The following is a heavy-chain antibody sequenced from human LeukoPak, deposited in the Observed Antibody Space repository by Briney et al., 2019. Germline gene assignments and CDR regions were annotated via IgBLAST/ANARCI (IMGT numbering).Heavy chain of an antibody. CDR3: ARRLGGADVFDI. D-gene: IGHD3-16*01. Sequence: GESLKVSCKGSGYSFSSYWIAWVRQMPGKGLEWMGIIYPGDSDSKYSRSFQGQVTTSADKSINTAYLQWSSLKASDSAMYYCARRLGGADVFDIWGQGTMVTVSS. J-gene: IGHJ3*02. CDR1: GYSFSSYW. CDR2: IYPGDSDS. V-gene: IGHV5-51*01.